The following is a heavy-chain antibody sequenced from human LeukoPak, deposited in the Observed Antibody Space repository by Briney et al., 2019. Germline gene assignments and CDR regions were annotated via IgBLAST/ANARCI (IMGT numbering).Heavy chain of an antibody. D-gene: IGHD3-22*01. J-gene: IGHJ4*02. CDR2: ISGTGGGT. CDR1: GFTVSSNY. Sequence: GRSLRLSCAASGFTVSSNYMSWVRQAPGMGLEWVSAISGTGGGTYYADSVKGRFTVSRDNSKNTLYLQMNSLRAEDTAVYYCAKDLAYYSDSSGYSGYLDYWGQGTLVTVSS. CDR3: AKDLAYYSDSSGYSGYLDY. V-gene: IGHV3-23*01.